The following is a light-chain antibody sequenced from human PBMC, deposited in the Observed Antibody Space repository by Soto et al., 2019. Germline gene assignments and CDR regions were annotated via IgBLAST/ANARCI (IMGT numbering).Light chain of an antibody. Sequence: DIQMTQSPSSLSASIGDKLTISCRAKQSITHFLNWYQKKPGEVPKLLIYAASRLQSGVPSRFSGSGSGTDFALTINSLQPEDFATYYCQQSYTTPRLSFGGGTRVDLK. V-gene: IGKV1-39*01. CDR2: AAS. CDR1: QSITHF. J-gene: IGKJ4*01. CDR3: QQSYTTPRLS.